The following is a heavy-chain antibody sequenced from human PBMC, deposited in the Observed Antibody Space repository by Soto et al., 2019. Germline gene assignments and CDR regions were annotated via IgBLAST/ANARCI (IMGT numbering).Heavy chain of an antibody. J-gene: IGHJ4*02. CDR1: GGSISSYY. D-gene: IGHD3-22*01. Sequence: QVQLQESGPGLVKPSETLSLTCTVSGGSISSYYWSWIRQPPGNGLEYIGYVYDSGSTKYNPSLKSRVTISLDTSKNQFSLKLSSVTAADTAVYYCARSYDSSGRPRHYFDYWGQGALVTVSS. CDR3: ARSYDSSGRPRHYFDY. V-gene: IGHV4-59*01. CDR2: VYDSGST.